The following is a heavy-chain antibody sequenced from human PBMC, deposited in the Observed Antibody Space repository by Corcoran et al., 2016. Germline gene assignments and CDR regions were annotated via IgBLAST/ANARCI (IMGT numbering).Heavy chain of an antibody. CDR1: GYTFTGYY. D-gene: IGHD3-10*01. CDR3: AREAALWFGEFWLNWFDP. V-gene: IGHV1-2*04. Sequence: QVQLVQSGAEVKKPGASVKVSCKASGYTFTGYYMHWVRQAPGKGLEGMGWINPNSGGTNYAHKFQGWVTMTRDTSISTANMERNRLRSDDPGVEYCAREAALWFGEFWLNWFDPWGQGTLVTVSS. CDR2: INPNSGGT. J-gene: IGHJ5*02.